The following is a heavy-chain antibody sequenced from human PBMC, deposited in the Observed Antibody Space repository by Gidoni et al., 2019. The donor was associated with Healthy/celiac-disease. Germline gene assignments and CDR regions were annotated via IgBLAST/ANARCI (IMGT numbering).Heavy chain of an antibody. J-gene: IGHJ4*02. CDR1: GFTFSSYA. D-gene: IGHD3-9*01. CDR2: ISYDGSNK. Sequence: QVQLVESGGGVVQPGRSLRLSCAASGFTFSSYAMHWFRQGPGKGLEWVAVISYDGSNKYYADSVKGRFTISRDNSKNTLYLQMNSLRAEDTAVYYCARDYHNYDILTGPTFDYWGQGTLVTVSS. CDR3: ARDYHNYDILTGPTFDY. V-gene: IGHV3-30*04.